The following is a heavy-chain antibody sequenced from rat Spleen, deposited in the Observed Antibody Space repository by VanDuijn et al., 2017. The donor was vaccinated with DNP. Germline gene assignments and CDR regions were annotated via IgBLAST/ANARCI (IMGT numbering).Heavy chain of an antibody. CDR2: IPSSGGNT. V-gene: IGHV5-25*01. J-gene: IGHJ2*01. CDR3: AREGYYGLSPFDL. Sequence: EVQLVESGGGLVQPGRSLKLSCAASGFTFSDYYMAWVRQAPGKGLEWVASIPSSGGNTYYPDSVKGRFTISRDNSRNALYLQMNSLRSEDTATYYCAREGYYGLSPFDLWGLGVMVTVSS. D-gene: IGHD1-6*01. CDR1: GFTFSDYY.